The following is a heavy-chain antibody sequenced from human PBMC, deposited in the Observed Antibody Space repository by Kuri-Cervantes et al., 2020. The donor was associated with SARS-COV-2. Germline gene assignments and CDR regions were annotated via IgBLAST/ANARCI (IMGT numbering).Heavy chain of an antibody. V-gene: IGHV4-39*07. J-gene: IGHJ6*03. D-gene: IGHD3-22*01. CDR1: GGSISSSSYY. Sequence: GSLRLSCTVSGGSISSSSYYWGWIRQPPGKGLEWIGSTYYSGSTYYNPSLKSRVTISVDTSKNQFSLKLSSVTAADTAVYYCARSGYYSRGVTYYYMDVWDKGTTVTVSS. CDR2: TYYSGST. CDR3: ARSGYYSRGVTYYYMDV.